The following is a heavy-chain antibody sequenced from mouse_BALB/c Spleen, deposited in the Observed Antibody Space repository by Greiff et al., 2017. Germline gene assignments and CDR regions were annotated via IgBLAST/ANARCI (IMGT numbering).Heavy chain of an antibody. D-gene: IGHD2-1*01. CDR3: ARRDGNFAMDY. Sequence: EVQGVESGGDLVKPGGSLKLSCAASGFTFSSYGMSWVRQTPDKSLEWVATISSGGSYTYYPDSVKGRFTISRDNAKNTLYRQMSSLKSEDTAMYYCARRDGNFAMDYWGQGTAVTVSS. CDR1: GFTFSSYG. CDR2: ISSGGSYT. V-gene: IGHV5-6*01. J-gene: IGHJ4*01.